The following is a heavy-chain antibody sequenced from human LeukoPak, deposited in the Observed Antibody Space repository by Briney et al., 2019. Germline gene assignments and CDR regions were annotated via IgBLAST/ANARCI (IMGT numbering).Heavy chain of an antibody. D-gene: IGHD1-26*01. V-gene: IGHV3-23*01. Sequence: GGSLRLSCAASGFTFSSSAMSWVRQAPGKGLEWVSAISNNGGYTYYADSVQGRFTISRDNSKSTLCLQMNSLRAEDTAVYFCAKYSGSYYYPPNWDSWGQGTLVTVSS. CDR3: AKYSGSYYYPPNWDS. CDR2: ISNNGGYT. J-gene: IGHJ4*02. CDR1: GFTFSSSA.